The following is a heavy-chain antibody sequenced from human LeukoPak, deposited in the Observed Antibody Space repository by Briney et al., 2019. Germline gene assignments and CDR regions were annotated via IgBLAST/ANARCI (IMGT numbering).Heavy chain of an antibody. Sequence: SETLSLTCTVSGGSISSSSYYWGWIRQPPGKGLEWIGSIYYSGSTYYNPSLKSRVTISVDTSKNQFSLKLSSVTAADTAVYYCARGPYYETYNWFDPWGQGTLVTVSS. J-gene: IGHJ5*02. CDR3: ARGPYYETYNWFDP. CDR2: IYYSGST. D-gene: IGHD1-26*01. CDR1: GGSISSSSYY. V-gene: IGHV4-39*07.